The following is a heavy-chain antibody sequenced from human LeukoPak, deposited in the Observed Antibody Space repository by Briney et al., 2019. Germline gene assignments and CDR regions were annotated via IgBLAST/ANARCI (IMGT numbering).Heavy chain of an antibody. CDR1: GYTFTGYY. CDR3: ARGRSRGNRPGDP. J-gene: IGHJ5*02. CDR2: MNPNSGNT. V-gene: IGHV1-8*02. D-gene: IGHD3-10*01. Sequence: ASVKVSCKASGYTFTGYYMHWVRQATGQGLEWMGWMNPNSGNTGYAQKFQGRVTMTRNTSISTAYMELSSLRSEDTAVYYCARGRSRGNRPGDPWGQGTLVTVSS.